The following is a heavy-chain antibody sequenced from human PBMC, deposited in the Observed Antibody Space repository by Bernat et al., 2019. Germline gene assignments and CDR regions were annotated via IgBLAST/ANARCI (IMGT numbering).Heavy chain of an antibody. D-gene: IGHD2/OR15-2a*01. CDR1: GYTFTGYY. CDR3: ARYYWDDAFDI. V-gene: IGHV1-2*06. CDR2: INPNSGGT. Sequence: QVQLVQSGAEVKKPGASVKVSCKASGYTFTGYYMHWVRQAPGQGLEWMGRINPNSGGTNYAQKFQGRGTRTRDTAISTAYMERSRRREDDTAVYYCARYYWDDAFDIWGQGTVVTVSS. J-gene: IGHJ3*02.